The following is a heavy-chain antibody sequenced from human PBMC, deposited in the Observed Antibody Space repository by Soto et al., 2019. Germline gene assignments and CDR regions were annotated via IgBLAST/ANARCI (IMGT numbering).Heavy chain of an antibody. J-gene: IGHJ4*02. CDR2: ISANSGNT. V-gene: IGHV1-18*04. D-gene: IGHD6-25*01. CDR1: GYRFTSYG. Sequence: QVQLVQSGPEVKKPGASVKVSCKASGYRFTSYGVRWVRQAPGQGPEGMGWISANSGNTDYAQKFRGRVTMTTETSTSTAYMDLRSLRSDDTAVYYCLRDPQRNDYWGQGPLVPVSS. CDR3: LRDPQRNDY.